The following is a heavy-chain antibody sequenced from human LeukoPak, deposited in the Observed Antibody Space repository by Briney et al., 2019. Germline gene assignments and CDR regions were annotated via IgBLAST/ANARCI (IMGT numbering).Heavy chain of an antibody. J-gene: IGHJ4*02. CDR3: ARVGYYDILTGYRRWGHFDY. CDR1: GGSISSYY. CDR2: IYYSGST. D-gene: IGHD3-9*01. Sequence: SETLSLTCTVSGGSISSYYWSRIRQPPGKGLEWIGYIYYSGSTNYNPSLKSRVTISVDTSKNQFSLKLSSVTAADTAVYYCARVGYYDILTGYRRWGHFDYWGQGTLVTVSS. V-gene: IGHV4-59*01.